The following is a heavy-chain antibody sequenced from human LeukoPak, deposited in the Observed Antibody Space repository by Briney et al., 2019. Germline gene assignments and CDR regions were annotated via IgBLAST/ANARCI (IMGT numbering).Heavy chain of an antibody. CDR1: GFTFSSYW. D-gene: IGHD5-12*01. V-gene: IGHV3-74*01. Sequence: GGSLRLSCAASGFTFSSYWMHWVRQAPGKGLVWVSRVNSDGTGTTYADSVEGRLTISRDNAKNTLYLQMNSLRAEDTAIYYCIRTLIVATSPYMDVWGKGTTVTVSS. J-gene: IGHJ6*03. CDR2: VNSDGTGT. CDR3: IRTLIVATSPYMDV.